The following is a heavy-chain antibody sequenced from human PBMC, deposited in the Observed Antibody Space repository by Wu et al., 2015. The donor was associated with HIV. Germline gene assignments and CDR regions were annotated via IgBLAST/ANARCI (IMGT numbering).Heavy chain of an antibody. V-gene: IGHV1-2*02. CDR1: GYTFTGYY. CDR3: ARVIYSSGWYYYLDY. D-gene: IGHD6-19*01. Sequence: QVQLVQSGAEVKKPGASVKVSCKASGYTFTGYYMHWVRQAPGQGLEWMGWINPNSGGTNYAQKFQGRVTMTRDTSISTAYMELSRLRSDDTAVYYCARVIYSSGWYYYLDYWGQGTLVTVSS. CDR2: INPNSGGT. J-gene: IGHJ4*02.